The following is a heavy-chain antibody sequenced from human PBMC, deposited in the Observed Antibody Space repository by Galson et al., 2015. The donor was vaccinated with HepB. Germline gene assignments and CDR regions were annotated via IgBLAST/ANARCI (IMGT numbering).Heavy chain of an antibody. CDR1: GFTFSTYW. D-gene: IGHD2-2*02. CDR3: ARDPDLSFFCSSTNCYNAWFDP. J-gene: IGHJ5*02. CDR2: IKQDGSEK. Sequence: SLRLSCAASGFTFSTYWMSWVRQAPGRGLEWVANIKQDGSEKHYVDSVKGRFTISRDNAKNSLYLQMNSLRAEDTAVYYCARDPDLSFFCSSTNCYNAWFDPWGQGTLVTVSS. V-gene: IGHV3-7*01.